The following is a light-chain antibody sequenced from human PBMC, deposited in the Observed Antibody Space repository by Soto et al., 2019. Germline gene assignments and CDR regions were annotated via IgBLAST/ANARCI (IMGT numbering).Light chain of an antibody. V-gene: IGLV2-14*01. CDR3: SSYTSRSPVV. CDR1: SGDVGAYNY. Sequence: QSALTQPASVSGSPGQSITISCAGTSGDVGAYNYVSWYQQYPGQVPKLIVYEVSNRPSGVSDRFSGSKAGNTASLTISGLQAEDGADYYCSSYTSRSPVVFGGGTKVTVL. CDR2: EVS. J-gene: IGLJ2*01.